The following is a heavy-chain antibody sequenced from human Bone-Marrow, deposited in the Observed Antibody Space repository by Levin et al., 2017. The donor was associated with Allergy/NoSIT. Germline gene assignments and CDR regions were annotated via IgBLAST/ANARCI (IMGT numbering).Heavy chain of an antibody. V-gene: IGHV5-51*01. CDR3: ARPPVPAATDGFDI. Sequence: GESLKISCKGSGYIFTTYWIGWVRQMPGKGLEWMGIIYPGDSETRYSPSFLGQVTISADKAINTAYLQWSSLKASDTAMYYCARPPVPAATDGFDIWGQGTMVTVSS. J-gene: IGHJ3*02. D-gene: IGHD2-2*01. CDR2: IYPGDSET. CDR1: GYIFTTYW.